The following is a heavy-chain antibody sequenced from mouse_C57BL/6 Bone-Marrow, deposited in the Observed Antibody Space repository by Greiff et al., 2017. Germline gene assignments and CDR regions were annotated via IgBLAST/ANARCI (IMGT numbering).Heavy chain of an antibody. V-gene: IGHV1-61*01. CDR1: GYTFTSYW. CDR3: ARRANH. CDR2: IYPSDSDT. Sequence: QVQLQQPGPELVRPGSSVKLSCKASGYTFTSYWMDWVKQRPGQGLEWIGHIYPSDSDTNYNQKFKDKATLTVDKSSSTAYMQLSSLTSVDAAVYYCARRANHWGPRTSVPVPS. J-gene: IGHJ4*01.